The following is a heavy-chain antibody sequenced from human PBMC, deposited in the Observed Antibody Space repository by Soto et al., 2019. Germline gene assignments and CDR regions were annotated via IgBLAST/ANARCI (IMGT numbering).Heavy chain of an antibody. J-gene: IGHJ4*02. CDR3: ARGSIMITFGGVIVYYFDY. V-gene: IGHV4-61*01. Sequence: SETLSLTCTVSGGSVSSGSYYWSWIRQPPGKGLEWIGYIYYSGSTNYNPSLKSRVTISVDTSKNQFSLKLSSVTAADTAVYYCARGSIMITFGGVIVYYFDYWGQGTLVTVSS. D-gene: IGHD3-16*02. CDR2: IYYSGST. CDR1: GGSVSSGSYY.